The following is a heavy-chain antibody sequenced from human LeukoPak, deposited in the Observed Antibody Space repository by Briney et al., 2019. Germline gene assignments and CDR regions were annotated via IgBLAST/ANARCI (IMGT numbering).Heavy chain of an antibody. D-gene: IGHD4-4*01. J-gene: IGHJ5*02. CDR3: ARGPDSNPNWFDP. Sequence: PSETLSLTCAVSGGSISSGGYSWSWIRQPPGKGLEWIGYIYHSGSTNYNPSLKSRVTISVDTSKNQFSLKLSSVTAADTAVYYCARGPDSNPNWFDPWGQGTLVTVSS. CDR2: IYHSGST. V-gene: IGHV4-30-2*01. CDR1: GGSISSGGYS.